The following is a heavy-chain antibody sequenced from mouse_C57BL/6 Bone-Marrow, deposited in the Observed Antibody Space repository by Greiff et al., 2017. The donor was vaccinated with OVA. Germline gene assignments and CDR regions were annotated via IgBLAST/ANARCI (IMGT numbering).Heavy chain of an antibody. CDR3: ARGDSKRFAY. CDR2: IDPSDSYT. V-gene: IGHV1-50*01. Sequence: VQLRQSGAELVKPGASVKLSCKASGYTFTSYWMQWVKQRPGQGLEWIGEIDPSDSYTNYNQKFKGKATLTVDTSSSTAYMQLSSLTSEDSAVYYCARGDSKRFAYWGQGTLVTVSA. CDR1: GYTFTSYW. D-gene: IGHD2-5*01. J-gene: IGHJ3*01.